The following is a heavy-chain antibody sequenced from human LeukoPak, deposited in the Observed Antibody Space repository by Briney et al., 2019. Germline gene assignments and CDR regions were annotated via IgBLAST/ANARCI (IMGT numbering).Heavy chain of an antibody. CDR2: IYYSGST. Sequence: SETLSLTCTVSGGPISSYSWGWIRQPPGKGLEWIGYIYYSGSTNYNPSLKSRVTISVDSSKNQFSLKLSSVTAADTAVYYCARVGATGYFDYWGQGTLVTVSS. CDR1: GGPISSYS. D-gene: IGHD1-26*01. J-gene: IGHJ4*02. CDR3: ARVGATGYFDY. V-gene: IGHV4-59*08.